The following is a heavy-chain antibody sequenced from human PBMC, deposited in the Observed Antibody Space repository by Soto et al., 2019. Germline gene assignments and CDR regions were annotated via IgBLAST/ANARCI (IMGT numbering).Heavy chain of an antibody. CDR1: GFSFNIAW. CDR3: STGNYGSLGI. J-gene: IGHJ4*02. V-gene: IGHV3-15*07. Sequence: PGGSLRLSCAASGFSFNIAWMNWVRQAPGEGLEWVGRVKSKNSGGTTEYAAPVKSRFTISRDDSKNMLYLQMNSLKTEDTAVYYCSTGNYGSLGIWGQGTLVTVSS. D-gene: IGHD3-10*01. CDR2: VKSKNSGGTT.